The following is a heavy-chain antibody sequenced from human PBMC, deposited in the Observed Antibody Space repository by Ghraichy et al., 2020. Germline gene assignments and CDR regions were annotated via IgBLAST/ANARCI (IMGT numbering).Heavy chain of an antibody. CDR2: IFHLGTT. V-gene: IGHV4-38-2*01. J-gene: IGHJ1*01. Sequence: SETLSLTCAVSGYSISSVFHWGWIRHPPGQVLEWIGTIFHLGTTYYNPSLRGRFTISVDTAKNHFSLNLYSVTAADTAVYFCASGFAYDNSVDPKFRYLELWGQGTLVTVAS. D-gene: IGHD3-22*01. CDR1: GYSISSVFH. CDR3: ASGFAYDNSVDPKFRYLEL.